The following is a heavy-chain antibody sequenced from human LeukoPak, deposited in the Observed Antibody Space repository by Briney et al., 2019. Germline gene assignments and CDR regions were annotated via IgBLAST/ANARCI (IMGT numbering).Heavy chain of an antibody. J-gene: IGHJ4*02. V-gene: IGHV3-7*01. CDR2: TKPDGSAE. D-gene: IGHD5-24*01. CDR1: GFSFRNYW. Sequence: PGGSLRLSCAASGFSFRNYWMGWVRQAPGKGLKWGANTKPDGSAEYYADSVRGRFTASRDNANNLLYLQMNRLRAEDTAVYYCARGDGLHTNFDYCGQGTLLTVSS. CDR3: ARGDGLHTNFDY.